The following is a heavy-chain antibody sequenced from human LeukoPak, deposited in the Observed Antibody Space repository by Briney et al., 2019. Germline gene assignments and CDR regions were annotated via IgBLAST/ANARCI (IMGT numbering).Heavy chain of an antibody. CDR3: AKTTGSGYFGY. Sequence: GGSLRLSCAASGFTFSSYAMSWVRQAPGKGLEWVSDISGSGGSTYYVDSVKGRFTISRDNSKNTLYLQMNSLRAEDTAVYYCAKTTGSGYFGYWGQGTPVTVSS. J-gene: IGHJ4*02. V-gene: IGHV3-23*01. CDR2: ISGSGGST. D-gene: IGHD2-15*01. CDR1: GFTFSSYA.